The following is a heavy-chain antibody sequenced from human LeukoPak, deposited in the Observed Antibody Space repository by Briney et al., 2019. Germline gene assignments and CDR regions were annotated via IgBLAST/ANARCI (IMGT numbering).Heavy chain of an antibody. CDR2: ISYDGSNK. V-gene: IGHV3-30*03. J-gene: IGHJ4*02. Sequence: GGSLRLSCAASGFTFSSYGMHWVRQAPGKGLEWVAVISYDGSNKYYADSVKGRFTISRDNSKNTLYLQMNSLRAEDTAVYYCARDKYSSSSASYFDYWGQGTLVTVSS. D-gene: IGHD6-6*01. CDR3: ARDKYSSSSASYFDY. CDR1: GFTFSSYG.